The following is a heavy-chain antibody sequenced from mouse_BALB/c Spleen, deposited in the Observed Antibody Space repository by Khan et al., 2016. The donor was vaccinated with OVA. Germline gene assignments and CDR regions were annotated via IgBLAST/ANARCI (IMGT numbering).Heavy chain of an antibody. CDR3: ARWFAY. CDR1: GYSITSDYA. Sequence: EVKLVESGPGLVKPSRSLSLTCTVTGYSITSDYAWNWIRQFPGNKLEWMGYINYSGGTSYLPSLKSRISITRDTSKNQFFLQLNSVTTEDSATYYCARWFAYWGQGTLVTVS. CDR2: INYSGGT. V-gene: IGHV3-2*02. J-gene: IGHJ3*01.